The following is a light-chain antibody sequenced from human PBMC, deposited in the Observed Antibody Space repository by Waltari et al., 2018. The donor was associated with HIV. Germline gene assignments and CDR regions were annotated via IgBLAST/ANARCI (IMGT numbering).Light chain of an antibody. V-gene: IGKV3-11*01. J-gene: IGKJ4*01. CDR2: EAS. Sequence: EIVLTQSPATLSLSPGERATPSCRASQSVNRYLAWFQQQPGQAPRLLIYEASNRATGIPARFSGSGSGTDFTLIISSLEPEDFAIYYCQQRSNWPLTFGGGTKVEIK. CDR3: QQRSNWPLT. CDR1: QSVNRY.